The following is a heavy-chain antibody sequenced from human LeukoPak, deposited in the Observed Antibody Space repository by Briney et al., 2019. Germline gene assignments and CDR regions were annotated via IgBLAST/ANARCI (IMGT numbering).Heavy chain of an antibody. V-gene: IGHV4-61*02. J-gene: IGHJ3*02. CDR3: XRGXYSYDSSGAFDI. D-gene: IGHD3-22*01. CDR2: ISSSGST. Sequence: TLXXXCTVSGDSISSGDYYWSWIRQPAGKGLEWIGRISSSGSTNYNPSLKSRVTISVDTSKNQFSLKLSSVTAADTAVYXCXRGXYSYDSSGAFDIWGQGTMVTVSS. CDR1: GDSISSGDYY.